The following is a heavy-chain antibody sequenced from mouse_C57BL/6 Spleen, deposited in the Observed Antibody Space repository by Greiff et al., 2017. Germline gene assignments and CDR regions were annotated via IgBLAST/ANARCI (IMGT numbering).Heavy chain of an antibody. Sequence: QLPGAELVKPGASVKMSCKASGYTFTSYWITWVKQRPGQGLEWIGDIYPGSGSTNYNEKFKSKATLTVDTSSSTAYMQLSSLTSEDSAVYYCARLDYDYDGGFDYWGQGTTLTVSS. CDR1: GYTFTSYW. CDR3: ARLDYDYDGGFDY. J-gene: IGHJ2*01. D-gene: IGHD2-4*01. CDR2: IYPGSGST. V-gene: IGHV1-55*01.